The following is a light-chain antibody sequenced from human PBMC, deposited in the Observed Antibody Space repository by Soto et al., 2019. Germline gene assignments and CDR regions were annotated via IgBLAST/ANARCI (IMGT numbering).Light chain of an antibody. Sequence: DIQMTPSPSTLSASVVDRVTITCRASHNLDKWLAWYQQKPGKAPKLLIYEASSLQSGVPSRFSGSGSGTEFTLTITSLQPDDFATYYCQQYNTFLTFGGGTKVDI. CDR3: QQYNTFLT. V-gene: IGKV1-5*03. J-gene: IGKJ4*01. CDR2: EAS. CDR1: HNLDKW.